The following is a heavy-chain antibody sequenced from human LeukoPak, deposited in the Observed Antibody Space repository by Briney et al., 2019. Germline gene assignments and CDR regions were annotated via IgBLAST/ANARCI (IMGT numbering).Heavy chain of an antibody. Sequence: SETLSLTCAVYGGSFSGYYWSWIRQPPGKGLEWIGEINHSGSTNYNPSLKSRVTISVDTSKNQFSLKLSSVTAADTAVYYCARGAGYCSGGNCSRLKYYFDYWGQGTLVTVSS. D-gene: IGHD2-15*01. J-gene: IGHJ4*02. CDR3: ARGAGYCSGGNCSRLKYYFDY. CDR1: GGSFSGYY. V-gene: IGHV4-34*01. CDR2: INHSGST.